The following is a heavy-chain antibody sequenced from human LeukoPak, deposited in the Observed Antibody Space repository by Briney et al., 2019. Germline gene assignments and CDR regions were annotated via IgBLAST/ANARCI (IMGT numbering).Heavy chain of an antibody. CDR1: GFTFSSYG. J-gene: IGHJ4*02. CDR2: VSYDESNK. CDR3: VKYEAQAGTVYFDY. D-gene: IGHD6-19*01. Sequence: GRSLRLSCAASGFTFSSYGMHWVRQAPGKGLEWLALVSYDESNKFYADSVKGRFTVSRDNSKNTLYLQMNSLRAEDTAVYYCVKYEAQAGTVYFDYWGQGTLVTVSS. V-gene: IGHV3-30*18.